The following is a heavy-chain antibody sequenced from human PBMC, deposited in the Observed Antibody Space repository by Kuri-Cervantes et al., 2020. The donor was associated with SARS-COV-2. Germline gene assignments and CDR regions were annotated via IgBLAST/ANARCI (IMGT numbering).Heavy chain of an antibody. D-gene: IGHD6-19*01. Sequence: LRLSCTVSGGSISSGDYYWSWIRQPPGKGLEWIGYIYYSGSTYYNPSLKSRVTISIDTSKNQFSLELNSVTAADTSVYYCARHGAVVGGYYYPMDVWGQGTTVTVSS. CDR1: GGSISSGDYY. J-gene: IGHJ6*02. CDR3: ARHGAVVGGYYYPMDV. V-gene: IGHV4-30-4*01. CDR2: IYYSGST.